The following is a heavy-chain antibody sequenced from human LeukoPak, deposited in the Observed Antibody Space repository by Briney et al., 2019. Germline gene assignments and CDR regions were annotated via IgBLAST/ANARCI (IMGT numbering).Heavy chain of an antibody. CDR3: ARVPQGSSWPYYFDY. CDR1: RGTLSTYV. D-gene: IGHD6-13*01. V-gene: IGHV1-69*04. J-gene: IGHJ4*02. Sequence: SSVTVSCKPSRGTLSTYVLRWVGQTPRQGVKWVGRIVPILGTANDAQNFQGRVTITADRSTTTAYMELSSLRSEDTAVYYCARVPQGSSWPYYFDYWGQGTLVTVSS. CDR2: IVPILGTA.